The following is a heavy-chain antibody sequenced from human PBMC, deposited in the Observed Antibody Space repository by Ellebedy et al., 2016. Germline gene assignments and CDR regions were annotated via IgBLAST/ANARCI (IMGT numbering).Heavy chain of an antibody. CDR1: GFTFSSAG. V-gene: IGHV3-48*02. J-gene: IGHJ4*02. CDR3: AKDLGWYGDS. D-gene: IGHD6-19*01. CDR2: IGGGSTPI. Sequence: GGSLRLSCAATGFTFSSAGMNWVRQTAGKGLEWLSYIGGGSTPIYYADSVKGRFTISRDHAKNSLYLQMDALRDEDTAMYYCAKDLGWYGDSWGQGILVTVSS.